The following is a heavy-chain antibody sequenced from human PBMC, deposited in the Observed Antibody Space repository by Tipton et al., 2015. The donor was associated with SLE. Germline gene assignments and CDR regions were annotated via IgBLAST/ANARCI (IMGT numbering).Heavy chain of an antibody. D-gene: IGHD5-12*01. CDR3: ARIPTYSDYDRPMIDNAFDI. Sequence: TLSLTCTVSGGSISSYYWSWIRQPPGKGLEWIGYIYYTGSANYNPSLKSRVTMSVDTSKNQFSLKLNSVTAADTAVYYCARIPTYSDYDRPMIDNAFDIWGQGTMVTVSS. V-gene: IGHV4-59*12. CDR2: IYYTGSA. J-gene: IGHJ3*02. CDR1: GGSISSYY.